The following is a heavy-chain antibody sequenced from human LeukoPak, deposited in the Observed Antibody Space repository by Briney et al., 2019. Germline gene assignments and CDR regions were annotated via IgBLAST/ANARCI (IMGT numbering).Heavy chain of an antibody. V-gene: IGHV1-69*01. CDR1: GGTFSSYA. J-gene: IGHJ3*02. CDR3: ARDRAVAGTQWGFAFDI. Sequence: ASVKVSCKASGGTFSSYAISWVRQAPGQGLEWRGGIIPIFGTANYAQKFQGRVTITADESTSTAYMELSSLRSEDTAVYYCARDRAVAGTQWGFAFDIWGQGTMVTVSS. CDR2: IIPIFGTA. D-gene: IGHD6-19*01.